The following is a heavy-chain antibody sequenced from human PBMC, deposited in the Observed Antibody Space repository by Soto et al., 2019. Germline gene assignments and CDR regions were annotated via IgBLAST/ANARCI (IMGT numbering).Heavy chain of an antibody. Sequence: SETLSLTCTVSGGSISSYYWSWIRQPPGKGLEWIGYIYYSGSTNYNPSLKSRVTISVDTSKNQFSLKLSSVTAADTAVYYCARDHYGDFDYWGQGTLVTVSS. V-gene: IGHV4-59*01. CDR3: ARDHYGDFDY. D-gene: IGHD4-17*01. CDR1: GGSISSYY. CDR2: IYYSGST. J-gene: IGHJ4*02.